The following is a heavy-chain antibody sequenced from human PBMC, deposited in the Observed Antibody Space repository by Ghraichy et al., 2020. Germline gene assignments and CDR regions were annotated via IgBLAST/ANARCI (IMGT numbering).Heavy chain of an antibody. Sequence: SETLSLTCTVSGGSISSSSYYWGWIRQPPGKGLEWIGSIYYSGSTYYNPSLKSRVTISVDTSKNQFSLKLSSVTAADTAVYYCARDSPEEAAFDIWGQGTMVTVSS. CDR2: IYYSGST. CDR1: GGSISSSSYY. CDR3: ARDSPEEAAFDI. J-gene: IGHJ3*02. V-gene: IGHV4-39*07.